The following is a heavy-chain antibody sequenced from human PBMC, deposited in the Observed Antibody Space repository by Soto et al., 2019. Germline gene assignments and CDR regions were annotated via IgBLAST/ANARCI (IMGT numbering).Heavy chain of an antibody. CDR3: ALPVPAPLHQYYFDY. CDR2: IYWNDDK. J-gene: IGHJ4*02. CDR1: GFSLSTSGVG. Sequence: SGPTLVKPTQTLTLTCTFSGFSLSTSGVGVGWIRQPPGKALEWLALIYWNDDKRYSPSLKSRLTITKDTSKNQVVLTMTNIDPVDTATYYCALPVPAPLHQYYFDYWGQGTLVTVSS. D-gene: IGHD2-2*01. V-gene: IGHV2-5*01.